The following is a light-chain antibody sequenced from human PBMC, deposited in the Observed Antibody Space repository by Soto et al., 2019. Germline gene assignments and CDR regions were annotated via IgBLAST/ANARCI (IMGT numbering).Light chain of an antibody. J-gene: IGKJ1*01. CDR1: QSVSSSY. Sequence: EIVLPRPQAPLSLPPGEKATPSSGPSQSVSSSYLAWYQQKPGQAPRLLIYGASSRATGIPDRFSGSGYGTDFTLTISRLEPEDFAVYYCQQYGSSPSIRTFGKGTKVDI. V-gene: IGKV3-20*01. CDR3: QQYGSSPSIRT. CDR2: GAS.